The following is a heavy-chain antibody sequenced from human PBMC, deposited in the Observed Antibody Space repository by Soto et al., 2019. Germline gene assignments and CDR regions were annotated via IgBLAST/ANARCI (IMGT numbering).Heavy chain of an antibody. V-gene: IGHV4-59*01. Sequence: PSETLSLTCTVSGGSISSYYWSWIRQPPGKGLEWIGYIYYSGSTSYNPSLKSRVTISVDTSKNQFSLKLSSVTAADTAVYYCAGSYCSSTSCYIDYYGMDVWGQGTTVTVS. J-gene: IGHJ6*02. CDR2: IYYSGST. D-gene: IGHD2-2*02. CDR3: AGSYCSSTSCYIDYYGMDV. CDR1: GGSISSYY.